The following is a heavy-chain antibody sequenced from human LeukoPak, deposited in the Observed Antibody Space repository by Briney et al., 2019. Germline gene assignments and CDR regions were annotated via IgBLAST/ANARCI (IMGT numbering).Heavy chain of an antibody. CDR1: GYSFTSYW. CDR3: ARPIIGYGGNSAFDY. J-gene: IGHJ4*02. V-gene: IGHV5-10-1*01. D-gene: IGHD4-23*01. Sequence: GESLKISCKGSGYSFTSYWISWVRQMPGKGLEWMGRIDPSDSYTNYSPSFQGHVTISADKSISTAYLQWSSLKASDTAMYYCARPIIGYGGNSAFDYWGQGTLVTVSS. CDR2: IDPSDSYT.